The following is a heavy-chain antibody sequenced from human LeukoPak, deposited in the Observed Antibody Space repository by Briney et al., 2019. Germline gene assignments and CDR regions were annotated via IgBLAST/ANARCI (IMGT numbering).Heavy chain of an antibody. D-gene: IGHD7-27*01. CDR2: ISGSGGST. Sequence: GGSLRLSCAASGFTFSSYAMSWVRQAPGKGLEWVSAISGSGGSTYYADSVKGRFTISRDNSKNTLYLQMNSLRAEDTAVYYCARDRTGDDAFDIWGQGTMVTVSS. CDR1: GFTFSSYA. J-gene: IGHJ3*02. V-gene: IGHV3-23*01. CDR3: ARDRTGDDAFDI.